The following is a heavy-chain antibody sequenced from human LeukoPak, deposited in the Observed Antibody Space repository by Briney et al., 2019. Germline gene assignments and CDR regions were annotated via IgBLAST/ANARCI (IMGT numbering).Heavy chain of an antibody. Sequence: PGGSLRLSCAASGFTFSNAWMSWVRQAPGKGLEWVGRIKSKTDGGTTDYAAPVKGRFTISRDDSKNTLYLQMNSLKTEDTAVYYCTTNTNYYDSSGYYSNWGQGTLVTVCS. CDR3: TTNTNYYDSSGYYSN. J-gene: IGHJ4*02. D-gene: IGHD3-22*01. CDR2: IKSKTDGGTT. V-gene: IGHV3-15*01. CDR1: GFTFSNAW.